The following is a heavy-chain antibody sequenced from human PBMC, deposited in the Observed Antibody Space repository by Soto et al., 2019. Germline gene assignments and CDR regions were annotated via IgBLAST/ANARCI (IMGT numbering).Heavy chain of an antibody. CDR2: ISAYNGNT. Sequence: ASVKVSCKASGYTFTSYGISWVRQAPGQGLEWMGWISAYNGNTNYAQKLQGRVTMTTDTSTSTAYMELGSLRSDDTAVYYCARGGVPAATWEEIQLWLYWGQGTLVTVSS. CDR3: ARGGVPAATWEEIQLWLY. D-gene: IGHD5-18*01. J-gene: IGHJ4*02. V-gene: IGHV1-18*04. CDR1: GYTFTSYG.